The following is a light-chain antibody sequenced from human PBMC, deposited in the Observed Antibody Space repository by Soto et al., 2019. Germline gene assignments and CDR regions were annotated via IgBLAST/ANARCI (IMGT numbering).Light chain of an antibody. CDR1: SSDVGGYNY. V-gene: IGLV2-14*01. Sequence: QPVLTQPASVSGSPGQSITISCTGTSSDVGGYNYVSWYQQHPGKAPKLMIYEVTDRPSGVSNRFSGSKSGNTASLTISGLQAEDEAEYYCSSYASSSTLVFGTGTKVTVL. J-gene: IGLJ1*01. CDR2: EVT. CDR3: SSYASSSTLV.